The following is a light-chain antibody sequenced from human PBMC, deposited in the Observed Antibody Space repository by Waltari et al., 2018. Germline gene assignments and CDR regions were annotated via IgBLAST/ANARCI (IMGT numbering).Light chain of an antibody. Sequence: QSALTQPASVSGSPGQSITISCTGTSSDVGSNNLVSWYQQHPGKAPKLMIYEGSKRPSGVFNRLSGSKSGNTASRTISGLQAEDEADYYCCSYAGSSTYVFGTGTKVTVL. CDR2: EGS. J-gene: IGLJ1*01. V-gene: IGLV2-23*01. CDR1: SSDVGSNNL. CDR3: CSYAGSSTYV.